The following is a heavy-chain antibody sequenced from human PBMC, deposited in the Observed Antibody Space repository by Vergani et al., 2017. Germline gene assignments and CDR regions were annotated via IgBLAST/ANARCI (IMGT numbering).Heavy chain of an antibody. Sequence: EVQLVESGGGLVQPGGSLRLSCAASGFTFSRHWMHWVRQAPGKGLEWVASISGSSSYVFYRDSVEGRFTITRDNAKKSVYLQMNSLRAEDTAMYFCARGLWDCTHIRCSPPSYWGQGTQVTVSS. CDR2: ISGSSSYV. CDR1: GFTFSRHW. D-gene: IGHD2-8*01. V-gene: IGHV3-21*01. CDR3: ARGLWDCTHIRCSPPSY. J-gene: IGHJ4*02.